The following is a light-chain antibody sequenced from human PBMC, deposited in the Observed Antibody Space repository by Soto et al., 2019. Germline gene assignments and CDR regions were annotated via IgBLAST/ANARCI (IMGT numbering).Light chain of an antibody. J-gene: IGLJ1*01. CDR2: EGS. CDR1: SSDVGNNNL. Sequence: QSALTQPASVSGSPGQSITISCTGTSSDVGNNNLVSWYQQHPGKAPKHMIYEGSKRPSGISNRFSGHKSVNTASLTISGLQAEDEAEYYCCSYADSSRIYVFGSGTKLTVL. V-gene: IGLV2-23*01. CDR3: CSYADSSRIYV.